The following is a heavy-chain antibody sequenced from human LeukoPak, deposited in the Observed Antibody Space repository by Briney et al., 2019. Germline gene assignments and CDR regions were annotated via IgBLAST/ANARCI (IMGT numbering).Heavy chain of an antibody. J-gene: IGHJ4*02. Sequence: PGGSLRLSCAASGFLFSRYWMSWVRQAPGKGLEWVANIKEDGSEKYYVESMKGRFTISRDNVKNSLYLQINSLRAEDTAVYYCARDSFETDFDYWGRGTLVTVSS. D-gene: IGHD1-14*01. CDR1: GFLFSRYW. V-gene: IGHV3-7*01. CDR3: ARDSFETDFDY. CDR2: IKEDGSEK.